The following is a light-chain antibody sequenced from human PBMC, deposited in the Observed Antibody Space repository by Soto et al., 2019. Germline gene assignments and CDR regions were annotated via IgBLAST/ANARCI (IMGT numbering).Light chain of an antibody. J-gene: IGKJ1*01. CDR2: KAS. CDR1: QTISSW. CDR3: QQYNSYRT. V-gene: IGKV1-5*03. Sequence: LTQSPSTLAISVGDIVTITCRASQTISSWLAWYQQKPGKAPKLLIYKASTLKSGVPSRFSGSGSGTEFTLTISSLQPDDFATYYCQQYNSYRTFGQRTKVDI.